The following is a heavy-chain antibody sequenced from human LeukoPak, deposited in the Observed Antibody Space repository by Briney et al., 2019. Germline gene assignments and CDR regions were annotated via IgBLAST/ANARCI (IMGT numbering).Heavy chain of an antibody. CDR2: INPSGGST. V-gene: IGHV1-46*01. Sequence: GASVKVSCKASGYTFTSYYMHWVRQAPGQGLEWMGIINPSGGSTSYAQKFQGRVTMTRDTSTSTVYMELSSLRSEDTAVYYCARGYGIQLWLPGFDPWGQGTLVTVSS. D-gene: IGHD5-18*01. CDR1: GYTFTSYY. J-gene: IGHJ5*02. CDR3: ARGYGIQLWLPGFDP.